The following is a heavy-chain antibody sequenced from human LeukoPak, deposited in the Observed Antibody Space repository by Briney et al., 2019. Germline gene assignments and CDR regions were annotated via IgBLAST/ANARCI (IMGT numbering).Heavy chain of an antibody. V-gene: IGHV1-24*01. CDR3: ARGYGGNSEDYYYGMDV. J-gene: IGHJ6*02. Sequence: ASAKVSCKVSGYTLTELSMHWVRQAPGKGLEWMGGFDPEDGETIYAQKFQGRVTMTEDTSTDTAYMELSSLRSEDTAVYYCARGYGGNSEDYYYGMDVWGQGTTVTVSS. CDR2: FDPEDGET. CDR1: GYTLTELS. D-gene: IGHD4-23*01.